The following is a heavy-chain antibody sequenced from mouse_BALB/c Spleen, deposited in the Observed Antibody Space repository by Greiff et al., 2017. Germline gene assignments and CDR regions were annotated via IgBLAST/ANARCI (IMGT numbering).Heavy chain of an antibody. CDR1: GFTFSDYY. CDR3: ARDVSSYWYFDV. D-gene: IGHD1-1*01. Sequence: EVQGVESGGGLVKPGGSLKLSCAASGFTFSDYYMYWVRQTPEKRLEWVATISDGGSYTYYPDSVKGRFTISRDNAKNNLYLQMSSLKSEDTAMYYCARDVSSYWYFDVWGAGTTVTVSS. V-gene: IGHV5-4*02. J-gene: IGHJ1*01. CDR2: ISDGGSYT.